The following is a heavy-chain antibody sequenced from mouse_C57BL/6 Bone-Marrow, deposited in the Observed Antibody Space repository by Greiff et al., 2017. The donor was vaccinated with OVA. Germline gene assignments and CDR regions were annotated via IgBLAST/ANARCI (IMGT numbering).Heavy chain of an antibody. CDR2: IWRGGST. CDR3: AKNPRVAGAMYY. CDR1: GFSLTSYG. Sequence: VMLVESGPGLVQPSQSLSITCTVSGFSLTSYGVHWVRQSPGKGLEWLGVIWRGGSTDYNAAFMYRRSITNDNSKSQVFFKMNSLQADYTAIYYCAKNPRVAGAMYYWCQGTSVTVSS. J-gene: IGHJ4*01. D-gene: IGHD1-1*01. V-gene: IGHV2-5*01.